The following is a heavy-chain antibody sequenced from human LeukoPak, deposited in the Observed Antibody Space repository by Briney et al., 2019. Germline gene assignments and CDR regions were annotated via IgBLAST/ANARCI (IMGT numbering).Heavy chain of an antibody. Sequence: PGGSLRLSCAASGFTFSDYYMSWIRQAPGKGLEWVSYISSSGSTIYYADSVKGRFTISRDNAKNSLYLQMNSLRAEDTAVYYCASFSDYVPRGYYYYYGMDVWGQGTTVTVSS. CDR3: ASFSDYVPRGYYYYYGMDV. V-gene: IGHV3-11*04. CDR2: ISSSGSTI. J-gene: IGHJ6*02. CDR1: GFTFSDYY. D-gene: IGHD4-17*01.